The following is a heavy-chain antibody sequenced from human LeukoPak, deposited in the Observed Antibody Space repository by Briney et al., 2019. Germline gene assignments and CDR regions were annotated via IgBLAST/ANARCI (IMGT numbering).Heavy chain of an antibody. CDR2: ISGSGGST. D-gene: IGHD1-26*01. CDR1: GFTVSSYS. Sequence: GRSLRLSCAASGFTVSSYSMNWVRQAPGKGLEWVSAISGSGGSTYYADSVKGRFTISRDNSKNTLYLQMNSLRAEDTAVYYCAKDARARNSGSFVGYFDYWAREPWSPSPQ. V-gene: IGHV3-23*01. J-gene: IGHJ4*02. CDR3: AKDARARNSGSFVGYFDY.